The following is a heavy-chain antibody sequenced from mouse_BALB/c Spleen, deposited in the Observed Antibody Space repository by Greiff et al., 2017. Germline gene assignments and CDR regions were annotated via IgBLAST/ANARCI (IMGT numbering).Heavy chain of an antibody. J-gene: IGHJ2*01. V-gene: IGHV1-54*01. CDR3: ARRILYYFDY. Sequence: QVQLKQSGAELVRPGTSVKVSCKASGYAFTNYLIEWVKQRPGQGLEWIGVINPGSGGTNYNEKFKGKATLTADKSSSTAYMQLSSLTSDDSAVYFGARRILYYFDYWGQGTTLTVSA. CDR1: GYAFTNYL. CDR2: INPGSGGT.